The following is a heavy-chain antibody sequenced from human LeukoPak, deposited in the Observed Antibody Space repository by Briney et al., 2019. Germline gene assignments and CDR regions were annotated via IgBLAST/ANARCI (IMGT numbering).Heavy chain of an antibody. CDR1: GFTFSSYW. CDR3: ARDRSSSWGDYYYGMDV. V-gene: IGHV3-7*03. Sequence: GGSLRLSCAASGFTFSSYWMSWVRQAPGKGLEWVANIKQDGSEKYYVDPVKGRFTISRDNAKNSLYLQMNSLRAEDTAVYYCARDRSSSWGDYYYGMDVWGKGTTVTVSS. D-gene: IGHD6-13*01. J-gene: IGHJ6*04. CDR2: IKQDGSEK.